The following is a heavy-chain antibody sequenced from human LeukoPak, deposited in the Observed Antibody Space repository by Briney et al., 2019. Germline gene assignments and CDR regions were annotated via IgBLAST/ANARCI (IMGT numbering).Heavy chain of an antibody. V-gene: IGHV1-2*02. CDR2: INPNSGGT. D-gene: IGHD3-3*01. CDR1: GYTFTGYY. J-gene: IGHJ4*02. CDR3: ARGNDFWSGYLGY. Sequence: GASVKVSCKASGYTFTGYYMHWVRQAPGQGLEWMGWINPNSGGTNYAQKFQGRVTMTRDTSISTAYMELSRLRSDDTAVYYCARGNDFWSGYLGYWGQGTLVTVSS.